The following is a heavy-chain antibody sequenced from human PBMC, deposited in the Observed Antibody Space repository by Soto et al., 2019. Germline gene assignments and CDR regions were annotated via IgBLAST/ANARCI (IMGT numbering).Heavy chain of an antibody. V-gene: IGHV3-66*01. D-gene: IGHD3-9*01. Sequence: PGESLKISCAASGFTVNSDYMSWGRQAPGKGLEWVSVIYSDGSTYYADSVKGRFIISRDNSNNTLYFQMNSLRAEDTAVYYCATLTKYDILTGFYPCWGQGTLVTVSS. CDR2: IYSDGST. CDR1: GFTVNSDY. CDR3: ATLTKYDILTGFYPC. J-gene: IGHJ4*02.